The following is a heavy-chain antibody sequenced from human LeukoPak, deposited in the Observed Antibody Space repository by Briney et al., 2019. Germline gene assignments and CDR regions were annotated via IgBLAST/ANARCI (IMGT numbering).Heavy chain of an antibody. CDR3: ARDLGRATIDY. Sequence: PGGSLRLSCAVSGLTFSSYSMTRVRQAPGKGLERVSSISSSSSYIYYADSVKGRFTISRDNAKDSLYLQMNSLRAEDTAVYYCARDLGRATIDYWGQGTLVTVSS. CDR2: ISSSSSYI. J-gene: IGHJ4*02. D-gene: IGHD1-26*01. CDR1: GLTFSSYS. V-gene: IGHV3-21*01.